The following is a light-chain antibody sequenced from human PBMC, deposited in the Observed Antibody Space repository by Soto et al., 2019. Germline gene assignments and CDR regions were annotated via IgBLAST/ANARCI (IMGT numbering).Light chain of an antibody. Sequence: EIVMTQSPATVSVSPGERATLSCRASQSISTNVAWYQQKPGQALRLLIYDASTRATGISRRFRGSGSGTEFTLPISSLQSEDFAIYYCQQYNNWPPLTFGGGTKVEI. CDR3: QQYNNWPPLT. CDR1: QSISTN. CDR2: DAS. J-gene: IGKJ4*01. V-gene: IGKV3-15*01.